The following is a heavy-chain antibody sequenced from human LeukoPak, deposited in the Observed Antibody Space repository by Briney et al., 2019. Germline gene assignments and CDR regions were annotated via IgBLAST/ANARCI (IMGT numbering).Heavy chain of an antibody. V-gene: IGHV4-59*01. CDR1: GGSIRSYY. CDR3: ARGQLADGYNFDY. J-gene: IGHJ4*02. CDR2: IYYGGST. Sequence: SETLSLTCSVSGGSIRSYYWSWIRQPPGKGLEWIGYIYYGGSTNYNPSLKSRVTVSVDTSKNQFSLKLSSVTAADTAIYYCARGQLADGYNFDYWGQGTLVTVSS. D-gene: IGHD5-24*01.